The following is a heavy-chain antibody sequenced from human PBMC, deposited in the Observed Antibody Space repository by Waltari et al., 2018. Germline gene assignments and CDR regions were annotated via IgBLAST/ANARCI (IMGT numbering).Heavy chain of an antibody. CDR1: GGSFSGYY. CDR3: ARGRRGSSSSWYGYFQH. D-gene: IGHD6-13*01. J-gene: IGHJ1*01. CDR2: INHSGST. V-gene: IGHV4-34*01. Sequence: QVQLQQWGAGLLKPSETLSLTCAVYGGSFSGYYWSWIRPPPGKGLEWIGEINHSGSTNYNPSLKSRVTISVDTSKNQFSLKLSSVTAADTAVYYCARGRRGSSSSWYGYFQHWGQGTLVTVSS.